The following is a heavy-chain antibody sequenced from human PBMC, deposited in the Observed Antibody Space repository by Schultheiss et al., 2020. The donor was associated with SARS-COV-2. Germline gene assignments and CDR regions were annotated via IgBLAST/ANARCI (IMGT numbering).Heavy chain of an antibody. V-gene: IGHV4-39*02. CDR3: ARELDDFGDDWFDP. D-gene: IGHD4-17*01. Sequence: SETLSLTCTVSGGSISSSSYYWGWIRQPPGQRLEWIGSIYYSGSTYYNPYLKSRVTISVDTSKNQFSLKLSPVSAADTAVYYSARELDDFGDDWFDPWGQGTLVTVSS. CDR2: IYYSGST. CDR1: GGSISSSSYY. J-gene: IGHJ5*02.